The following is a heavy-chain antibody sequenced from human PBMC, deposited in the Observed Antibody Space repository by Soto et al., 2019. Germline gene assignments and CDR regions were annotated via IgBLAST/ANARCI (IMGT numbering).Heavy chain of an antibody. CDR1: GLPFSSYA. J-gene: IGHJ4*02. V-gene: IGHV3-23*01. Sequence: PGGSLRLSCASSGLPFSSYAMSWVRQAPGKGLEWVSAISGSGGSTYYADSVKGRFTISRDNSKNTLYLQMNSLRAEDTAVYYCAKDRSRRDSEFDYWGQGTLVTVSS. CDR3: AKDRSRRDSEFDY. CDR2: ISGSGGST.